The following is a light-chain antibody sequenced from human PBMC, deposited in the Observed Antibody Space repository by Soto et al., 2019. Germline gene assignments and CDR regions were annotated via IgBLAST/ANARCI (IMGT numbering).Light chain of an antibody. CDR3: QQRLNWPPIT. CDR1: QTVSRY. Sequence: EIVLTQSPATLSLSPGERATLSCRASQTVSRYLAWYQQKPGQAPRVLIYDASYRATGIPARFSGSGSGTDFTLTISSLEPEDIGVYYCQQRLNWPPITFGQGTRLEIK. CDR2: DAS. J-gene: IGKJ5*01. V-gene: IGKV3-11*01.